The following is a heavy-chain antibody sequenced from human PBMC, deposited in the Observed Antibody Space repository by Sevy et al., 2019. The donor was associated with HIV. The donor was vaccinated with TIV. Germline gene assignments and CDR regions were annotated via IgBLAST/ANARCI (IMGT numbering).Heavy chain of an antibody. Sequence: GGSLRLSCAASGFTFDDYAMHWVRQAPGKGLEWVSSITSSSDYIYDGDSMKGRIPKSRDNVKKALYLEMNSLGVEDTAVDDCARDRRTLNYYASSGYSYYFDYWGQGTLVTVSS. CDR3: ARDRRTLNYYASSGYSYYFDY. CDR2: ITSSSDYI. D-gene: IGHD3-22*01. J-gene: IGHJ4*02. V-gene: IGHV3-21*01. CDR1: GFTFDDYA.